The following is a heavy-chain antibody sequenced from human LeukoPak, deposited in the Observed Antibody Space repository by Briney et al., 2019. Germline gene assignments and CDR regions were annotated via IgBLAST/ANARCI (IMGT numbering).Heavy chain of an antibody. J-gene: IGHJ4*02. CDR2: INPNSGGT. D-gene: IGHD6-19*01. Sequence: AASVKVSCKASGYTFTSYAMNWVRQAPGQGLEWMGWINPNSGGTNYAQKFQGRVTMTRDTSISTAYMELSRLRSDDTAVYYCARDTGSSGYDYWGQGTLVTVSS. CDR1: GYTFTSYA. CDR3: ARDTGSSGYDY. V-gene: IGHV1-2*02.